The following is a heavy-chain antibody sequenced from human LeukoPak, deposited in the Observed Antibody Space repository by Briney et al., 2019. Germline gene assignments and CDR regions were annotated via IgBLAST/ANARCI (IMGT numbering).Heavy chain of an antibody. D-gene: IGHD3-10*01. Sequence: AASVKVSCKASGYTFTSYDINWVRQATGQGLEWMGWMNPNSGNTGYAQKFQGRVTITRNTSISTAYMELSRLRSDDTAVYYCARDPDYYGSGSYYIGLNYWGQGTLVTVSS. CDR2: MNPNSGNT. J-gene: IGHJ4*02. CDR1: GYTFTSYD. V-gene: IGHV1-8*03. CDR3: ARDPDYYGSGSYYIGLNY.